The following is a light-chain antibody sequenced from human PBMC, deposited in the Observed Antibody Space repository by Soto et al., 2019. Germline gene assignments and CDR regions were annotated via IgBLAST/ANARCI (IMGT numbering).Light chain of an antibody. CDR3: MQALQTPT. CDR1: QSLLHSNGYNY. J-gene: IGKJ1*01. V-gene: IGKV2-28*01. CDR2: LGS. Sequence: EIVMTQSPLSLPVTPGDPASISCRSSQSLLHSNGYNYLDWYLQKPGQSPQLLIYLGSNRASGVPDRFSGSGSGTDFTLKISRVGAEDVGVYYCMQALQTPTFGQGTKVDIK.